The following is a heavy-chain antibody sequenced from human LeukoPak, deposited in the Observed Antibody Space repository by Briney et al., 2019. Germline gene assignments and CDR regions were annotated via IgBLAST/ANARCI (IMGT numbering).Heavy chain of an antibody. D-gene: IGHD1-1*01. CDR1: GGSISSYY. CDR3: ARGRPYNWNDNNWFDP. Sequence: SETLSLTCTVSGGSISSYYWSWIRQPPGKGLEWIGYIYYSGSTNCNPSLKSRVTISVDTSKNQFSLKLSSVTAADTAVYYCARGRPYNWNDNNWFDPWGQGTLVTVSS. CDR2: IYYSGST. J-gene: IGHJ5*02. V-gene: IGHV4-59*01.